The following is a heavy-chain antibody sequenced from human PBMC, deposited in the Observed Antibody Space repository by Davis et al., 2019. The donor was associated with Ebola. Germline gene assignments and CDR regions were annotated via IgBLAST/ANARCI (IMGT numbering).Heavy chain of an antibody. CDR1: GFTFSSYD. CDR2: ISGSGGSA. CDR3: AKQRGVGAIDYDY. V-gene: IGHV3-23*01. Sequence: GESLKISCAASGFTFSSYDMTWVRQAPGKGLEWVSSISGSGGSAYYADSVKGRFTISRDNSKNTLYLQMNSLRAEDTAVYYCAKQRGVGAIDYDYWGRGTVVTVSS. J-gene: IGHJ4*02. D-gene: IGHD1-26*01.